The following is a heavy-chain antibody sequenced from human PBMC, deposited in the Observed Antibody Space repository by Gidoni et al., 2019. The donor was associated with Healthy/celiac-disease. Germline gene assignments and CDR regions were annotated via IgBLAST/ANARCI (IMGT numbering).Heavy chain of an antibody. CDR2: IYYSGST. V-gene: IGHV4-39*01. CDR3: ARQLVAGGWYYFDY. D-gene: IGHD6-19*01. Sequence: QLQLQESGPGLVKPSETLSLTCTVSGGSISSSSYYWGWIRQPPGKGLEWIGSIYYSGSTYYNPSLKSRVTISVDTSKNQFSLKLSSVTAADTAVYYCARQLVAGGWYYFDYWGQGTLVTVSS. CDR1: GGSISSSSYY. J-gene: IGHJ4*02.